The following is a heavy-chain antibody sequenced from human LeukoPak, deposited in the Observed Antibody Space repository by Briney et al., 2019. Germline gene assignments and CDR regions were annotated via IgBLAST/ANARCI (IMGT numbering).Heavy chain of an antibody. J-gene: IGHJ4*02. Sequence: PVASVKVSCKASGYTFTGYYMHWVRQAPGQGLEWMGWINPNSGGTNYAQKFQGWVTMTRDTSISTAYMELSRLRSDDTAVYYCATGRLRYFDCHPYFDYWGQGTLVTVSS. CDR2: INPNSGGT. CDR1: GYTFTGYY. D-gene: IGHD3-9*01. V-gene: IGHV1-2*04. CDR3: ATGRLRYFDCHPYFDY.